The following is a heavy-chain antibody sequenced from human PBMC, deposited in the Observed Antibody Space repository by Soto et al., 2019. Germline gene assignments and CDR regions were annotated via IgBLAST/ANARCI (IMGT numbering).Heavy chain of an antibody. CDR2: IYYSEST. CDR1: GGSISSGDYY. D-gene: IGHD6-6*01. V-gene: IGHV4-30-4*01. J-gene: IGHJ6*02. Sequence: SETLSLTCTVSGGSISSGDYYWSWIRQPPGKGLEWIGYIYYSESTYYNPSLKSRVTISVDTSKNQFSLKLSSVTAADTAVYYCARVPTPSSSPGYYYYGMDVWGQGTTVTVSS. CDR3: ARVPTPSSSPGYYYYGMDV.